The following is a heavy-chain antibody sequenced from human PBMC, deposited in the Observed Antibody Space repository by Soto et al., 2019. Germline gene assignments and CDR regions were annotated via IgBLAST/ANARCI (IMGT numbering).Heavy chain of an antibody. D-gene: IGHD2-2*01. J-gene: IGHJ4*02. CDR3: AHRPNCWSTSCFYFDY. CDR1: GFSLSTSGVG. CDR2: GYWDGEK. Sequence: QITLKESGPTLVKPTQTLTLTCTFSGFSLSTSGVGVGWVRQPPGKALEWLALGYWDGEKRYSPSLKSRLTITKDTSKNQVVLTMTNVDPVDTATYYCAHRPNCWSTSCFYFDYWGQGILVTVSS. V-gene: IGHV2-5*02.